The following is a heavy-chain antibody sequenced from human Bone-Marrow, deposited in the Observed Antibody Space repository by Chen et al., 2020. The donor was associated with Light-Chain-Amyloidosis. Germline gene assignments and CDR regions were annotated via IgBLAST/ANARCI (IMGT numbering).Heavy chain of an antibody. CDR1: GASINRVGSR. CDR2: ISYSGNP. CDR3: ARDDFGEFPPPYHY. J-gene: IGHJ4*02. Sequence: QVQLQESGPGLVKSSQTLSFTCAVSGASINRVGSRWTWIRQYPGKGLEWIGHISYSGNPFYNPSLRTRVTLSIDTSKNQFSLAMTSVTAADTAVYYCARDDFGEFPPPYHYWGQGILVTVS. V-gene: IGHV4-31*11. D-gene: IGHD3-16*01.